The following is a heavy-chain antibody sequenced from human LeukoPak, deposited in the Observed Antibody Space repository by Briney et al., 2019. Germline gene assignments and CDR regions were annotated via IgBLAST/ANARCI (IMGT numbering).Heavy chain of an antibody. CDR3: AKLFTSSTAWYLFEY. CDR2: IYAGDST. J-gene: IGHJ4*02. V-gene: IGHV3-53*01. CDR1: GFSVGSSY. D-gene: IGHD6-13*01. Sequence: GGSLRLSCEASGFSVGSSYMTWVRQAPGQGLEWVSVIYAGDSTVYADSVKGRFTISKDYSKNTLHLQMNTLTPEDTAVYYCAKLFTSSTAWYLFEYWGQGTLATVSS.